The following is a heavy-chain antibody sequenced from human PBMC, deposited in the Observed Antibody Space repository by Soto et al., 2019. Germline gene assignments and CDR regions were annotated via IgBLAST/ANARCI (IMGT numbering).Heavy chain of an antibody. CDR1: GFTFSSYG. V-gene: IGHV3-30*18. CDR3: AKDSERSGYYYSDY. Sequence: GESLKISCAASGFTFSSYGMHWVRQAPGKGLEWVAVISYDGSNTYYADSVKGRFTISRDNSKNSLYLQMDSLRAEVTFVYYCAKDSERSGYYYSDYWGQGTLVTVSS. D-gene: IGHD3-22*01. J-gene: IGHJ4*02. CDR2: ISYDGSNT.